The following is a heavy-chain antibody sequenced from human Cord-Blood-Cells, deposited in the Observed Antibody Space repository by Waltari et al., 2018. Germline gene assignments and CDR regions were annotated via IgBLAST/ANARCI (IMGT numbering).Heavy chain of an antibody. Sequence: QLQLQESGPGLVKPSETLSLTCTVSGGSISSSSYYWGWIRQPPGKGLEWVGSIYYSGSTYSNPSLKSRVTISVDTSKNQFSLKLSSVTAADTAVYYCARRRLGADWYFDLWGRGTLVTVSS. CDR2: IYYSGST. CDR3: ARRRLGADWYFDL. V-gene: IGHV4-39*07. D-gene: IGHD3-9*01. J-gene: IGHJ2*01. CDR1: GGSISSSSYY.